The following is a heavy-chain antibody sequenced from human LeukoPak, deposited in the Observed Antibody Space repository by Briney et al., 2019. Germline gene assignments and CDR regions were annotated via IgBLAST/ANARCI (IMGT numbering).Heavy chain of an antibody. CDR1: GGTFSNYA. CDR2: IIPIFGTA. Sequence: ASVKVSCKASGGTFSNYAISWVRQAPGQGLEWMGGIIPIFGTANYAQKLQDRVTLSMEESTSTAYMELSSLRSEDTAVYYSARGPTDYDFWSGYSKKYYYYMDVWGTGTTVTVSS. V-gene: IGHV1-69*05. J-gene: IGHJ6*03. CDR3: ARGPTDYDFWSGYSKKYYYYMDV. D-gene: IGHD3-3*01.